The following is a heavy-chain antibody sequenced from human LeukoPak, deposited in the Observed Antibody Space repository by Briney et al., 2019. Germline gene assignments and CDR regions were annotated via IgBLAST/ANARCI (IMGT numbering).Heavy chain of an antibody. J-gene: IGHJ4*02. D-gene: IGHD6-19*01. V-gene: IGHV3-23*01. Sequence: QRLGSLRLSCAASGFTFRRYAMTWVRQAPGKGLEWVSVLSSSGDTTFYADSVKGRFTISRDNSKNTLYLQMNSLRAEDTAVYYCANFDGTSGWYSYFDYWGQGTLVTVSS. CDR2: LSSSGDTT. CDR3: ANFDGTSGWYSYFDY. CDR1: GFTFRRYA.